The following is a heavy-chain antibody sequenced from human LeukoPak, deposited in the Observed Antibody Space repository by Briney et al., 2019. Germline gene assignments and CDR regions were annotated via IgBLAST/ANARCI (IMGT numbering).Heavy chain of an antibody. D-gene: IGHD1-1*01. J-gene: IGHJ4*02. CDR3: ARDDNNWAFDY. Sequence: GASVKVSCKASGFTFSSYYMHWVRQAPGEGLEWMGRINPSGVDTTYAQKFRGRVTMTGDTSTSTVHMDLYSLRSEDTAVYYCARDDNNWAFDYWGQGTLVTVSS. V-gene: IGHV1-46*01. CDR2: INPSGVDT. CDR1: GFTFSSYY.